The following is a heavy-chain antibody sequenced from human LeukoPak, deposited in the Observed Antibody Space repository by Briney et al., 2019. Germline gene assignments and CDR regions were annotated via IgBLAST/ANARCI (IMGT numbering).Heavy chain of an antibody. J-gene: IGHJ4*02. CDR1: GFTLSSYS. CDR2: IYYSGST. Sequence: GSLRLSCAASGFTLSSYSMNWVRQPPGQGLEWIGSIYYSGSTYYNPSLKSRVTISVDTPKNQFSLKLTSVTAADTAVYYCARDPMKYGDYGPEYFDYWGQGTLVTVSS. CDR3: ARDPMKYGDYGPEYFDY. V-gene: IGHV4-59*12. D-gene: IGHD4-17*01.